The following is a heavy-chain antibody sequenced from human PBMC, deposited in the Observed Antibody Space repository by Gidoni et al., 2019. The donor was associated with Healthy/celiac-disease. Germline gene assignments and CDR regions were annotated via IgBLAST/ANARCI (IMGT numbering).Heavy chain of an antibody. CDR2: IKSKTDGGTT. CDR1: GFTFSNAW. CDR3: TTDASLTYGSGSYSHYYYGMDV. V-gene: IGHV3-15*01. D-gene: IGHD3-10*01. Sequence: EVQLVESGGGLVKPGGSLRLSCAASGFTFSNAWMSWVRQAPGKGREWVGRIKSKTDGGTTDYAAPVKGRFTISRDDSKNTLYLQMNSLKTEDTAVYYCTTDASLTYGSGSYSHYYYGMDVWGQGTTVTVSS. J-gene: IGHJ6*02.